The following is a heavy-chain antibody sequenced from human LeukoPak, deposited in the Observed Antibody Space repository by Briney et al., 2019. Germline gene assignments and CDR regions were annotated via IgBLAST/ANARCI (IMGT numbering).Heavy chain of an antibody. Sequence: ASVKVSCKASGYTFTSYGISWVRQAPGQGLEWMGWISAYNGNTNYAQKLQGRVTMTTDTSTSTAYMELRSLRSDDMAVYYCARGVAGFGELLSRIDYWGQGTLVTVSS. CDR2: ISAYNGNT. V-gene: IGHV1-18*03. J-gene: IGHJ4*02. D-gene: IGHD3-10*01. CDR3: ARGVAGFGELLSRIDY. CDR1: GYTFTSYG.